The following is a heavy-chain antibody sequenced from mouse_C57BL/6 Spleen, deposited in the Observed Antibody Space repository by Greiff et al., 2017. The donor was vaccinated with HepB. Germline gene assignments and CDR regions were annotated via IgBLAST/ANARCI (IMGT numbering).Heavy chain of an antibody. J-gene: IGHJ2*01. CDR1: GYTFTSYG. Sequence: VQGVESGAELARPGASVKLSCKASGYTFTSYGISWVKQRTGQGLEWIGEIYPRSGNTYYNEKFKGKATLTADKSSSTAYMELRSLTSEDSAVYFCARYDGSSYYFDYWGQGTTLTVSS. CDR3: ARYDGSSYYFDY. V-gene: IGHV1-81*01. D-gene: IGHD1-1*01. CDR2: IYPRSGNT.